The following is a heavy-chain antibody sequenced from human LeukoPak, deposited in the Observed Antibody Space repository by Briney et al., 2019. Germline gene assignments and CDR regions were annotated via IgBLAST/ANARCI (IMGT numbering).Heavy chain of an antibody. CDR3: AREWEQLPYFDY. V-gene: IGHV3-66*02. D-gene: IGHD1-26*01. CDR1: GFTVSTNY. J-gene: IGHJ4*02. Sequence: GGSLRLSCAASGFTVSTNYMNWVRQAPGKGLEWVSVIYRGDSTYYADSVKGRFTISRGNSKNMLFLQMSSLRAEDSAVYYCAREWEQLPYFDYWGQGTLVTVSS. CDR2: IYRGDST.